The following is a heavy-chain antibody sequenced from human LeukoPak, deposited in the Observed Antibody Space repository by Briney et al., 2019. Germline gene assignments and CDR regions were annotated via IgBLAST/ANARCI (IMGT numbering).Heavy chain of an antibody. V-gene: IGHV3-30*04. CDR3: ARARSSYGYGDAFDI. CDR1: GFTFSTYA. Sequence: GRSLRLSCAASGFTFSTYAMHWVRQAPGKGLEWVAVISYDGSSKYYADSVKGRFTISRDNSKNTLYLQMNSLRAEDTAMYYCARARSSYGYGDAFDIWGQGTMVTVSS. J-gene: IGHJ3*02. CDR2: ISYDGSSK. D-gene: IGHD5-18*01.